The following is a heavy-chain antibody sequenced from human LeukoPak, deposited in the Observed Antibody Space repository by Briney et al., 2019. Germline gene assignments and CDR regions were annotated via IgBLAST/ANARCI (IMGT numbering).Heavy chain of an antibody. CDR1: GFTFSNYW. D-gene: IGHD1-14*01. V-gene: IGHV3-74*01. Sequence: GGSLRLSCVASGFTFSNYWMHWVRQAPEKGLMWVSKINSDGSGPDYADSVKGRFAISRDNARNTLYLQMNSLRAEDTAVYYCARDVYGLGDYWGQGTLVTVSS. CDR3: ARDVYGLGDY. CDR2: INSDGSGP. J-gene: IGHJ4*02.